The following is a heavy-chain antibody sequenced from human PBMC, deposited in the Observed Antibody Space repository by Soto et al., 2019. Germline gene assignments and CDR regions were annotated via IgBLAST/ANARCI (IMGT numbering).Heavy chain of an antibody. Sequence: ASVKVSCKASGYTFTSYDINWVRQATGQGLEWMGWMNPNSGNTGYAQRFQGRVTMTRNTSISTAYMELSSLRAEDTAVYYCARNLYYDSSGYYYLRAFDIWGQGTMVTVSS. CDR1: GYTFTSYD. CDR3: ARNLYYDSSGYYYLRAFDI. V-gene: IGHV1-8*01. J-gene: IGHJ3*02. CDR2: MNPNSGNT. D-gene: IGHD3-22*01.